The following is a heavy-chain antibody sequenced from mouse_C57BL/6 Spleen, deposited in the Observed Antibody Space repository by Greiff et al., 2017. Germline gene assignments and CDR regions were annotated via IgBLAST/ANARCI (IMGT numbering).Heavy chain of an antibody. J-gene: IGHJ4*01. D-gene: IGHD2-1*01. CDR1: GYAFTNYL. Sequence: QVHVKQSGAELVRPGTSVKVSCKASGYAFTNYLIEWVKQRPGQGLEWIGVINPGSGGTNYNEKFKGKATLTADKSSSTAYMQLSSLASEDSAVYFGARTGGNYGGAMDYWGQGPSVTVSS. CDR3: ARTGGNYGGAMDY. CDR2: INPGSGGT. V-gene: IGHV1-54*01.